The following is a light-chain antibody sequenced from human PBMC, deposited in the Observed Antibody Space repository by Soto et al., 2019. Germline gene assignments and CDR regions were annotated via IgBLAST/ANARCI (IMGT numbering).Light chain of an antibody. CDR2: RAS. J-gene: IGKJ5*01. CDR3: QQCGSSST. CDR1: QSVSNN. Sequence: EIVLTQSPAALSVSPGDSATLSCRASQSVSNNLAWYQQRPGQAPTLLIYRASERATGIPDRFSGSGSGTDFTLTISRLEPEDFAVYYCQQCGSSSTFGQGTRLEIK. V-gene: IGKV3-20*01.